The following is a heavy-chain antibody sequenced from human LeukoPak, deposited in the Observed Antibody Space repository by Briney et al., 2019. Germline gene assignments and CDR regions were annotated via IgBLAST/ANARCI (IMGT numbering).Heavy chain of an antibody. CDR2: INPSGGST. CDR3: ARDRRVVIPATTYYYGMDV. J-gene: IGHJ6*02. V-gene: IGHV1-46*01. D-gene: IGHD2-2*01. Sequence: GASAKVSCKASGYTFTSYYMHWVRQAPGQGLEWMGIINPSGGSTSYAQKFQGRVTMTRDTSTSTVYMELSSLRSEDTAVYYCARDRRVVIPATTYYYGMDVWGQGTTVTVSS. CDR1: GYTFTSYY.